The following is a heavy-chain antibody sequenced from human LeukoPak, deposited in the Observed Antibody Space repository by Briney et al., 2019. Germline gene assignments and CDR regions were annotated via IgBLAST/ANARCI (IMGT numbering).Heavy chain of an antibody. CDR1: GGSFSGYY. V-gene: IGHV4-34*01. D-gene: IGHD6-19*01. Sequence: SETLSLTCAVYGGSFSGYYWSWIRQPPGKGLEWIGESNHSGSTNYNPSLKSRVTISVDTSKNQFSLKLSPVTAADTAVYYCARHTKGPGIAVAGTWFDPWGQGTLVTVSS. J-gene: IGHJ5*02. CDR3: ARHTKGPGIAVAGTWFDP. CDR2: SNHSGST.